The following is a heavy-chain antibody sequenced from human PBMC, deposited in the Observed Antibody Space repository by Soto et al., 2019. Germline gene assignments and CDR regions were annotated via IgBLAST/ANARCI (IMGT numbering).Heavy chain of an antibody. CDR2: IRDKATHYAT. D-gene: IGHD1-26*01. V-gene: IGHV3-73*02. J-gene: IGHJ4*02. CDR1: GFSFSDSA. CDR3: TRPPSGSYGDDSDY. Sequence: EVQLVESGGGWVQPGGSLKLSCSGSGFSFSDSAIHWVRQASGQGREWVGRIRDKATHYATAYDVSVRGRFTISRDDSENTAYLQMNSLKTEDTAVYYCTRPPSGSYGDDSDYWGQGTLVTVAS.